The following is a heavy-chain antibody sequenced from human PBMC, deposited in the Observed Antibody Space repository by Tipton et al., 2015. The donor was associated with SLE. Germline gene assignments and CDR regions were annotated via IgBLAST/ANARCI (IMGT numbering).Heavy chain of an antibody. V-gene: IGHV1-18*01. CDR1: GYTFTSYG. CDR2: ISAYNGNT. D-gene: IGHD3-3*01. J-gene: IGHJ3*02. CDR3: ARDTIFGVVPPNAFDI. Sequence: QLVQSGPEVKKPGASVKVSCKASGYTFTSYGISWVRQAPGQGLEWMGWISAYNGNTNYAQKLQGSVTMTTDTSTGTAYMELRSLRSDDTAVYYCARDTIFGVVPPNAFDIWGQGTMVTVSS.